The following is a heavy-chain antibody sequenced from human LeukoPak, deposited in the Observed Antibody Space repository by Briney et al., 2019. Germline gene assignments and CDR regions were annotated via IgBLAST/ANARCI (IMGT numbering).Heavy chain of an antibody. J-gene: IGHJ4*02. CDR3: AKSPKTGFLFDY. D-gene: IGHD1-1*01. CDR1: GFSVSSNY. V-gene: IGHV3-66*01. Sequence: GGSLRLSCAASGFSVSSNYMNWVRQAPGKGLEWVSVIYGGVNTGYADSVKGRFTISRDDSKNTLYLQMNSLRAEDTAVYYCAKSPKTGFLFDYWGQGTLVTVSS. CDR2: IYGGVNT.